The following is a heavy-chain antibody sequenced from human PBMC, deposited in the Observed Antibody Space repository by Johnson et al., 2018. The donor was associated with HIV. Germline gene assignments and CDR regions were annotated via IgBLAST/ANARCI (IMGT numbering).Heavy chain of an antibody. D-gene: IGHD1-26*01. CDR3: ARDWGGYDAFEI. Sequence: VQLVESGGGVVQPGRSLRLSCAASGFTFSNYALHCVRQAPGRGLEWVALISHDGSNKYYADFVTGRFTISRDNSINTLYLQMNSLRAEDTAVYYCARDWGGYDAFEIWGQGTMVTVSS. CDR2: ISHDGSNK. CDR1: GFTFSNYA. V-gene: IGHV3-30-3*01. J-gene: IGHJ3*02.